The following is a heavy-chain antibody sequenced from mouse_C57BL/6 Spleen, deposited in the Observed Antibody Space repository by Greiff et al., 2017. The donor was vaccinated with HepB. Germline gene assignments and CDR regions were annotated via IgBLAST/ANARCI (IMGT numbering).Heavy chain of an antibody. CDR3: ARTTYDYDEFAY. V-gene: IGHV1-26*01. Sequence: VQLQQSGPELVKPGASVKISCTASGYTFTDYYMNWVKQSHGKSLEWIGDINPNNGGTSYNQKFKGKATLTVDKSSSTAYMELRSLTSEDSAVYYCARTTYDYDEFAYWGQGTLVTVSA. J-gene: IGHJ3*01. D-gene: IGHD2-4*01. CDR1: GYTFTDYY. CDR2: INPNNGGT.